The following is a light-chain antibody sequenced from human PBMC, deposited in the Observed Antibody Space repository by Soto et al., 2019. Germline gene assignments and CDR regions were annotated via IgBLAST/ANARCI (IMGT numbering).Light chain of an antibody. J-gene: IGKJ1*01. CDR3: QHYGASPWT. CDR2: GAY. V-gene: IGKV3-20*01. CDR1: QNISNNY. Sequence: EIVLTQSPGTLSLSPGERATLSCRASQNISNNYVAWYQQRPGQAPRLLIFGAYTRAIGIPDSFSGSGSETDFTLTISRLEPEDFAVYYCQHYGASPWTFGQGTKVDIK.